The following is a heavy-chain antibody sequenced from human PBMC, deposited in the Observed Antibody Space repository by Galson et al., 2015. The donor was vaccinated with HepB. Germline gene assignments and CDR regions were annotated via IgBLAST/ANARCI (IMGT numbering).Heavy chain of an antibody. CDR1: GFTFSNSW. Sequence: SLRLSCAASGFTFSNSWMSWVRQAPGKGLEWVADINPDGSSNLFVDSMKGRFTISRDNVKNSVFLEMNSLRAEDTAVYYCARDPLHGALDIWGQGTMVIASS. CDR3: ARDPLHGALDI. V-gene: IGHV3-7*03. J-gene: IGHJ3*02. CDR2: INPDGSSN.